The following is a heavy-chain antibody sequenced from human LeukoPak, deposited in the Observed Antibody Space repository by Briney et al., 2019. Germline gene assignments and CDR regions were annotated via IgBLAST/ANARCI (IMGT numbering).Heavy chain of an antibody. CDR3: ARVQWLVRSAYYYYYMDV. V-gene: IGHV4-4*07. Sequence: SDTLSLTCTVSGGSISSYYWSWIRQPAGKGLEWIGRIDTSGSTNYNPSLKSRVNMSVDTSKNQFSLKLSSVTAADTAVYYRARVQWLVRSAYYYYYMDVWGKGTTVTVSS. J-gene: IGHJ6*03. CDR2: IDTSGST. CDR1: GGSISSYY. D-gene: IGHD6-19*01.